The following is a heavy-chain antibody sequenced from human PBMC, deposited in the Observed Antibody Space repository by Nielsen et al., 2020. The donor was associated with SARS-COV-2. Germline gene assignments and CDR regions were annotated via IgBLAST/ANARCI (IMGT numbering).Heavy chain of an antibody. CDR1: GFTLDDYG. J-gene: IGHJ4*02. V-gene: IGHV3-74*01. CDR3: ARDLYYDSSGFDY. Sequence: GESLKISCAASGFTLDDYGMSWVRQAPGKGLVWVSRINSDGSSTSYADSVKGRFTISRDNAKNTLYLQMNSLRAEDTAEYYCARDLYYDSSGFDYWGQGTLVTVSS. CDR2: INSDGSST. D-gene: IGHD3-22*01.